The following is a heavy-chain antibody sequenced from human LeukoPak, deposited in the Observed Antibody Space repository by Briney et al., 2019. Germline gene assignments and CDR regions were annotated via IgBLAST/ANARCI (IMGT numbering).Heavy chain of an antibody. CDR2: ISTYNGDT. V-gene: IGHV1-18*01. D-gene: IGHD6-19*01. CDR3: ARDPSNSRGWRTFFDY. Sequence: ASVKVSCKASGYSFINYGVSWVRQAPGQGLEWMGWISTYNGDTNYAQKLQGRVTMTTDTSTSTAYMELRSLGSDDTAVYYCARDPSNSRGWRTFFDYWGQGTLVTVSS. CDR1: GYSFINYG. J-gene: IGHJ4*02.